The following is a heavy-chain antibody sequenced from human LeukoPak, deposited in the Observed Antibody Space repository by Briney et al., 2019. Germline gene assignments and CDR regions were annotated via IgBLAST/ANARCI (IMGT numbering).Heavy chain of an antibody. J-gene: IGHJ4*02. CDR3: ATEFLGAVAETGDY. V-gene: IGHV3-48*02. CDR1: GFTFSNYG. D-gene: IGHD6-19*01. Sequence: PGGSLRLSCAASGFTFSNYGMNWVRQAPGKGLEWISYISSSSSLIYYADSVKGRFTISRDNAKNSLYLQMNSLRDEDTAVYYCATEFLGAVAETGDYWGQGALVTVSS. CDR2: ISSSSSLI.